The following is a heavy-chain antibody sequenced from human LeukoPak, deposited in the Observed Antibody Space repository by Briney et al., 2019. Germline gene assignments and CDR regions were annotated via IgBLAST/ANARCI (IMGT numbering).Heavy chain of an antibody. CDR3: ARLGANDAFDI. V-gene: IGHV3-7*01. CDR2: IKEDGSQK. Sequence: GGSLRLSCAASGFTFSSPRMSWVRQAPGKGLEWVSKIKEDGSQKDYVDSVKGRFTISRVYAKNSLYLQMNSLRAEDTAVYYCARLGANDAFDIWGQGTMVIVSS. J-gene: IGHJ3*02. CDR1: GFTFSSPR.